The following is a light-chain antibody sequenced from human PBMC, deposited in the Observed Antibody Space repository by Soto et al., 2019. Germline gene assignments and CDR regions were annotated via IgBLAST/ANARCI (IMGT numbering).Light chain of an antibody. J-gene: IGLJ3*02. V-gene: IGLV2-23*02. Sequence: QSALSQPASVSGSPGQSVTISCTGTSSDIGSYNLVSWYHHRPGQAPKLVIYEVTRRPSVDSNRFSGSKSGNTASLTIAGLQPDDEGDYYCCSYAGGRTFVAFGRGTKLTVL. CDR3: CSYAGGRTFVA. CDR1: SSDIGSYNL. CDR2: EVT.